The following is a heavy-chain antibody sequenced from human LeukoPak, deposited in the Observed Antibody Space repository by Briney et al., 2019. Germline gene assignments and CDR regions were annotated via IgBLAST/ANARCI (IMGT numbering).Heavy chain of an antibody. CDR3: AKDQGFGELT. CDR1: GFTFSSYS. J-gene: IGHJ6*02. V-gene: IGHV3-21*01. D-gene: IGHD3-10*01. CDR2: ISSSSSYI. Sequence: GGSLRLSCAASGFTFSSYSMNWVRQAPGKGLEWVSSISSSSSYIYYADSVKGRFTISRDNSKNTLYLQMNSLRAEDTAVYYCAKDQGFGELTWGQGTAVTVSS.